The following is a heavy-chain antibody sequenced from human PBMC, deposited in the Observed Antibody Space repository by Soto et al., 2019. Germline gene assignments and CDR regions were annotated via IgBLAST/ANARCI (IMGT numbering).Heavy chain of an antibody. CDR2: IIPIFGTA. J-gene: IGHJ2*01. D-gene: IGHD1-1*01. Sequence: QVQLVQSGAEVKKPGSSVKVSCKASGGTFSSYAISWVRQAPGQGLEWMGGIIPIFGTANYAQKFQGRVRMTADEYTSTAYLELSSLRSEDTAVYYCGGTLGDYWYFDLWGRGTLVTVSS. CDR3: GGTLGDYWYFDL. V-gene: IGHV1-69*12. CDR1: GGTFSSYA.